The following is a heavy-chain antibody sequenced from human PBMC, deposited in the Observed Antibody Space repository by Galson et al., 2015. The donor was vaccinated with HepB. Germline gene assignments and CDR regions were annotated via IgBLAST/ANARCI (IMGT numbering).Heavy chain of an antibody. V-gene: IGHV3-48*04. CDR1: GFTFSSYS. CDR3: ARAPRHCGGDCWDAFDI. CDR2: ISSSSTI. Sequence: SLRLSCAASGFTFSSYSMNWVRQAPGKGLEWVSYISSSSTIYYADSVKGRFTISRDNAKNSLYLQMNSLRAEDTAVYYCARAPRHCGGDCWDAFDIWGQGTMVTVSS. D-gene: IGHD2-21*02. J-gene: IGHJ3*02.